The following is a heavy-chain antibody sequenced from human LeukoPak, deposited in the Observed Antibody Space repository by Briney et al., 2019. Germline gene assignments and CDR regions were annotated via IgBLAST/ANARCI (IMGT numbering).Heavy chain of an antibody. V-gene: IGHV3-30*18. D-gene: IGHD3-22*01. CDR2: ISYDGSNK. CDR3: AKESDYYDSGALDY. J-gene: IGHJ4*02. Sequence: PGRSLRLSCAASGFTFSSYGMHWVRQAQGKGLEWVAVISYDGSNKYYADSVKGRFTISRDNSKNTLYLQMNSLRAEDTAVYYCAKESDYYDSGALDYWGQGTLVTVSS. CDR1: GFTFSSYG.